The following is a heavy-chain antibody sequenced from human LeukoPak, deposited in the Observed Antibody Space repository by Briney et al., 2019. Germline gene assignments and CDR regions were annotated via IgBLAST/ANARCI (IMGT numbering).Heavy chain of an antibody. CDR1: GGSISSYY. CDR3: ARASIAARQLDY. CDR2: IYTSGST. Sequence: PSETLSLTCTVSGGSISSYYWNWLRQPAGAGLEWIGRIYTSGSTNHNPSLKSRVTMSVDTSKNQVSLKLSSVTAADTAVYYCARASIAARQLDYWGQGTLVTVSS. J-gene: IGHJ4*02. V-gene: IGHV4-4*07. D-gene: IGHD6-6*01.